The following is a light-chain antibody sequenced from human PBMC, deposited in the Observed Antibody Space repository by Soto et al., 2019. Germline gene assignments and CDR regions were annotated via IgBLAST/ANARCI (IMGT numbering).Light chain of an antibody. CDR1: QNVRTD. CDR2: DAS. V-gene: IGKV3-11*01. J-gene: IGKJ4*01. CDR3: QQRSIWPLT. Sequence: EVVLTQSPATLSLSPGERATLSCRASQNVRTDLAWYQQKPGQAPRLVISDASNRATGIPARFSGSGSGTHFALTISSLEPEDVAVYFCQQRSIWPLTFGEGTKVEIK.